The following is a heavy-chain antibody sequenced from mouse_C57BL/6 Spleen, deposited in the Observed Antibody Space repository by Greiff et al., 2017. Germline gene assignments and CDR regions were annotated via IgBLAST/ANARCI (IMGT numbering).Heavy chain of an antibody. Sequence: QVQLKQPGAELVKPGASVKMSCKASGYTFTSYWITWVKQRPGQGLEWIGDIYPGSGSTNYNEKFKSKATLTVDTSSSTAYMQLSSLTSEDSAVYYCARKGGDGYYLAWFAYWGQGTLVTVSA. D-gene: IGHD2-3*01. CDR2: IYPGSGST. V-gene: IGHV1-55*01. CDR1: GYTFTSYW. CDR3: ARKGGDGYYLAWFAY. J-gene: IGHJ3*01.